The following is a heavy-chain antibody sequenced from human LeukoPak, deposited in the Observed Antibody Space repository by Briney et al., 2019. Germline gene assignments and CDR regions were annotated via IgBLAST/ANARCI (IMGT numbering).Heavy chain of an antibody. CDR2: ISYDGSNK. CDR1: GFTFSSYA. Sequence: GGSLRLSCAASGFTFSSYAMHWVRQAPGKGLEWVAVISYDGSNKYYADSVKGRFTISRDNSKNTPYLQMNSLRAEDTAVYYCARSNLGYYYYYMDVWGKGTTVTVSS. CDR3: ARSNLGYYYYYMDV. J-gene: IGHJ6*03. V-gene: IGHV3-30-3*01.